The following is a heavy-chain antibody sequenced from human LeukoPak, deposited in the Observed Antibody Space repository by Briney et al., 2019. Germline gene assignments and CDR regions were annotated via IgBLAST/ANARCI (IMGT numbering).Heavy chain of an antibody. CDR3: ARGGYSGVFDY. V-gene: IGHV3-43D*04. CDR1: GFDFGDYM. Sequence: PGGSLRLSCAASGFDFGDYMMHWVRQVPGKGLEWVSLISWDGGTTNYADSVKGRFTISRDNSKNSLYFLMNDLTAEDTAFYYCARGGYSGVFDYWGQGTLVTVSS. CDR2: ISWDGGTT. D-gene: IGHD5-12*01. J-gene: IGHJ4*02.